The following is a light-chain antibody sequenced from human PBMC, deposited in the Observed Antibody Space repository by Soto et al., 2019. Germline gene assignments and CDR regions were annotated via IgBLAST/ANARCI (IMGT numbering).Light chain of an antibody. CDR1: SSNIGAGYD. CDR3: QSYDSRLSAYV. J-gene: IGLJ1*01. Sequence: QSVLAQPPSVSGAPGQKVTISFTGSSSNIGAGYDLHWYQQLPGTAPKLLLYGNSNRPSGVPDRFSGSKSGTSASLAITGLQAEDEADYYCQSYDSRLSAYVFGTGTKVNVL. V-gene: IGLV1-40*01. CDR2: GNS.